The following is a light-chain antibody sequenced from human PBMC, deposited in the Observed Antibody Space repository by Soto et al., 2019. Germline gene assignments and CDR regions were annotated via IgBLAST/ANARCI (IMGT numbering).Light chain of an antibody. CDR1: SSDVGGYNY. V-gene: IGLV2-14*01. CDR2: EIS. J-gene: IGLJ1*01. Sequence: QSVLTQPASVSGSPGQSITISCTGTSSDVGGYNYVSWYQQLPDKAPKLMIFEISNRPSGVSIRFSGSKSGNTASLTISGLQAEDEADYYCSSYTTSSTRVFXSGTKVTVL. CDR3: SSYTTSSTRV.